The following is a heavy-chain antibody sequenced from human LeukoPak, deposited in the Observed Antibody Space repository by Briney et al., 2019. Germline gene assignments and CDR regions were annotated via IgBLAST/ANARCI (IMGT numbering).Heavy chain of an antibody. V-gene: IGHV4-59*01. D-gene: IGHD5-18*01. CDR1: GGSISSYY. J-gene: IGHJ4*02. CDR3: ARVPPYNSGYGGFDY. CDR2: IYYSGST. Sequence: SETLSLTCSVSGGSISSYYGSWIRQPPGKRREWIGYIYYSGSTYYNPSLKSRATISVDTSKNQFSLQLSSVTAADTAVYFCARVPPYNSGYGGFDYWGQGTLVTVSS.